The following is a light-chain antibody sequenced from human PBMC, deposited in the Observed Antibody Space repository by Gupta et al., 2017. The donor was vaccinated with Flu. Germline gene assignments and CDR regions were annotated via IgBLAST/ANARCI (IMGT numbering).Light chain of an antibody. Sequence: EIVLTQPPGTLSLSPGERGTLSCWASQNISSRYLAWYQQKFGQAPRLLMYGAFNRATGIPDRFSGSASGTDFTLTISRLEPEDFAVYYCHQHGSSPWTFGQGTKVEIK. V-gene: IGKV3-20*01. CDR1: QNISSRY. CDR3: HQHGSSPWT. CDR2: GAF. J-gene: IGKJ1*01.